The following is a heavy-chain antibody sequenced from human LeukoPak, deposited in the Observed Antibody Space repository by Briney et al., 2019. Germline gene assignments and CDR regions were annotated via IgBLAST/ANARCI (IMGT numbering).Heavy chain of an antibody. CDR1: GGSISSSSYY. J-gene: IGHJ4*02. Sequence: SETLSLTCTVSGGSISSSSYYWGWIRQPPGKGLEWIGSIYYSGSTYYNPSLKSRVTISVDTSKSQFSLKLSSVTAAGTAVYYCARPSLSGYGNQFDYWGQGTLVTVSS. V-gene: IGHV4-39*01. CDR3: ARPSLSGYGNQFDY. D-gene: IGHD5-18*01. CDR2: IYYSGST.